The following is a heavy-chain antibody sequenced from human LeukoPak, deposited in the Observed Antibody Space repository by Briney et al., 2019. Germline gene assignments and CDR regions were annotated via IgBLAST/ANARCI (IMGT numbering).Heavy chain of an antibody. CDR2: IFHIGVT. Sequence: SETLSLTCAVSGGSISSDHWWSWVRQPPGKSLEWIGEIFHIGVTNYKPSLKSRVSMSVDKSRHQFSLNLRSMTAADTAVYFCARGGRSAFDVWGPGAKVIVSS. CDR3: ARGGRSAFDV. CDR1: GGSISSDHW. J-gene: IGHJ3*01. V-gene: IGHV4-4*02.